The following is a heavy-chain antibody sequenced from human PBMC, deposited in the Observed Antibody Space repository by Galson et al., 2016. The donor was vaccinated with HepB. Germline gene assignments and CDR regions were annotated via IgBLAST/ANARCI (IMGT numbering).Heavy chain of an antibody. J-gene: IGHJ4*02. CDR2: MYPFGSA. D-gene: IGHD4-17*01. CDR1: GASVVSGAYY. CDR3: ARQAGAVTSRFNYFDS. Sequence: SETLSLTCSVSGASVVSGAYYWTWIRQPPGKGLEWIGYMYPFGSATYNPSLKRRVTFSTDTSGDHFPLRLTSVTAADTAVHYCARQAGAVTSRFNYFDSWGQGTLVTVSS. V-gene: IGHV4-61*03.